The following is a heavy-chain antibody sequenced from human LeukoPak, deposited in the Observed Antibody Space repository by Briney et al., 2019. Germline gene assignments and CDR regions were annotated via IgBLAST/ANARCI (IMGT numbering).Heavy chain of an antibody. D-gene: IGHD3-3*01. Sequence: GESLKISCKGSGYSFTSYWIGWVRQMPGKGLEWMGIIYPGDSDTRYSPSIQGQVTISADKSISTAYLQWSSLKASDTAMYYCARTILESNRRYYYYYGMDVWGQGTTVTVSS. V-gene: IGHV5-51*01. J-gene: IGHJ6*02. CDR3: ARTILESNRRYYYYYGMDV. CDR1: GYSFTSYW. CDR2: IYPGDSDT.